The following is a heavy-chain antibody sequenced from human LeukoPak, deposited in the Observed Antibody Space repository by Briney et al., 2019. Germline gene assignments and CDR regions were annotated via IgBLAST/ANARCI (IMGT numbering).Heavy chain of an antibody. CDR2: ISWDGNTK. D-gene: IGHD1-26*01. J-gene: IGHJ4*02. V-gene: IGHV3-30-3*01. CDR1: GFTFKKYA. CDR3: ARDLSERYSTDY. Sequence: PGGSLRLSCAVSGFTFKKYAIHWVRQAPGKGLEWVAFISWDGNTKYYADPVKGRFTISRDNSQNTLDLQMNSLRAEDTAVYYCARDLSERYSTDYWGQGTLVTVSS.